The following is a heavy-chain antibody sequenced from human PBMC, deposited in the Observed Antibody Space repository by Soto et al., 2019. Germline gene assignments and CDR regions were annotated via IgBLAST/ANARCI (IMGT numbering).Heavy chain of an antibody. Sequence: SETLSLTCTVSGGSISSSSYYWGWIRQPPGKGLEWIGSIYYSGSTYYNPSLKSRVTISVDTSKNQFSLKLSSVTAADTAVYYCARQRYYYDSSGYYWFDYWGQGTLVTVSS. V-gene: IGHV4-39*01. CDR3: ARQRYYYDSSGYYWFDY. D-gene: IGHD3-22*01. CDR2: IYYSGST. CDR1: GGSISSSSYY. J-gene: IGHJ4*02.